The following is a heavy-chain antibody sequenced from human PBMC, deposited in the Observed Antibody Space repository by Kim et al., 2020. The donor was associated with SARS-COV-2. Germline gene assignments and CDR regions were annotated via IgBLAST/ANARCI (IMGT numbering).Heavy chain of an antibody. V-gene: IGHV3-23*03. CDR2: IYSGGSST. CDR3: AKTLMYSSSWYPRGLMDV. D-gene: IGHD6-13*01. CDR1: GFTFSSYA. Sequence: GGSLRLSFAASGFTFSSYAMSWVRQAPGKGLEWVSVIYSGGSSTYYADSVKGRFTISRDNSKNTLYLQMNSLRAEDTAVYYCAKTLMYSSSWYPRGLMDVWGQGTTVTVSS. J-gene: IGHJ6*02.